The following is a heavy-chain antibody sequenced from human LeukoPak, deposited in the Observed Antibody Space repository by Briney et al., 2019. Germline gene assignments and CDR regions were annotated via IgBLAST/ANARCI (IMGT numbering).Heavy chain of an antibody. Sequence: SETLSLTCTVSGGSISAYYWSWIRQPPGKGLEWIGYIDYSGTTNYSPSLKTRLTISVDTSKNQFSLRLRSVAAADTAVYFCARNLLAPAGSFDFWGQGTLVTVSS. CDR3: ARNLLAPAGSFDF. CDR2: IDYSGTT. J-gene: IGHJ4*02. CDR1: GGSISAYY. D-gene: IGHD6-13*01. V-gene: IGHV4-59*12.